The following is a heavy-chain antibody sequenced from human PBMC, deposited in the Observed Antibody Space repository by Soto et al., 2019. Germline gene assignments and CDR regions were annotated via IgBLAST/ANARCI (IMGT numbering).Heavy chain of an antibody. CDR1: GGSFSGYY. Sequence: PSETLSLTCAVYGGSFSGYYWSWIRQPPGKGLEWIGEINHSGSTNYNPSLKSRVTISVDTSKNQFSLKLSSVTAADTAVYYCARNKRGTAAAGYHWLDPWGQGTMVTVYS. CDR3: ARNKRGTAAAGYHWLDP. V-gene: IGHV4-34*01. CDR2: INHSGST. J-gene: IGHJ5*02. D-gene: IGHD6-13*01.